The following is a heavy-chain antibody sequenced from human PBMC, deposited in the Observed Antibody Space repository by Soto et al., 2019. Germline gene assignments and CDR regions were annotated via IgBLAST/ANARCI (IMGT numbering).Heavy chain of an antibody. J-gene: IGHJ4*02. Sequence: ASVKVSCKASGYTFTSYAMHWVRQAPGQRLEWMGWINAGNGNTKYSRKFQGRVTITRDKSTSTAYMELSSLRSEDTAVYYCARDLPATYYYDSSGYYDYWGQGTLVTVSS. CDR1: GYTFTSYA. D-gene: IGHD3-22*01. V-gene: IGHV1-3*01. CDR3: ARDLPATYYYDSSGYYDY. CDR2: INAGNGNT.